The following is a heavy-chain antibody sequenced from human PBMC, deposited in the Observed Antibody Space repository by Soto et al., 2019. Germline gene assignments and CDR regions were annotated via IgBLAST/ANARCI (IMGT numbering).Heavy chain of an antibody. CDR1: GGSFSGYY. Sequence: QVQLQQWGAGLLKPSETLSHTCTVYGGSFSGYYWSWIRQPPGKGLERIGAINHNGETNYNPSLKIRVTISVDTSKNQFSLKLNSVTAAATAVYDCARRLDDWGQGIVVTVSS. J-gene: IGHJ4*02. CDR2: INHNGET. V-gene: IGHV4-34*01. CDR3: ARRLDD.